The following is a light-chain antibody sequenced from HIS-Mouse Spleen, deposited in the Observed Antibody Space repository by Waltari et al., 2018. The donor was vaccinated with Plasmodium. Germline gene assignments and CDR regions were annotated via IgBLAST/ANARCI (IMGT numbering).Light chain of an antibody. J-gene: IGLJ2*01. V-gene: IGLV3-1*01. CDR1: NLGDKY. CDR2: QDS. CDR3: QAWDSSTVV. Sequence: SYELTQPPSVSVSPGQTASITCPGDNLGDKYACWYQQKPGQSPVPVIYQDSKRPSGIPERFSGSNSGNTATLTISGTQAMDEADYYCQAWDSSTVVFGGGTKLTVL.